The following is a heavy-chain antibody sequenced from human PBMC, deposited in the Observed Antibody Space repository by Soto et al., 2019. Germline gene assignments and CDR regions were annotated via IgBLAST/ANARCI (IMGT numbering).Heavy chain of an antibody. D-gene: IGHD3-10*01. CDR3: ARGGTMVRGGLPYYFDY. Sequence: QVQLQESGPGLVKPSGTLSLTCAVSSGSISSTNWWSGFLRPPRRGLEGFGEIYHSGRTNYHPSPKSRVNISVDKSKDQFSLKLCSVTAAGTAVYYCARGGTMVRGGLPYYFDYWGQGNLVTVSS. J-gene: IGHJ4*02. V-gene: IGHV4-4*02. CDR1: SGSISSTNW. CDR2: IYHSGRT.